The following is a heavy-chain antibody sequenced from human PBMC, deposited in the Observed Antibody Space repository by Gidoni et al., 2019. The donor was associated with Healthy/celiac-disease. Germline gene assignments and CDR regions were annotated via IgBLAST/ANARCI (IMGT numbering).Heavy chain of an antibody. J-gene: IGHJ6*02. CDR1: GGSISSYY. CDR3: ARDFGSGWPPYYYYGMDV. Sequence: QVQLQESGPGLVKPSETLSLTCTVSGGSISSYYWSWIRQPPGKGLEWIGYIYYSGSTNYNPSLKSRVTISVDTSKNQFSLKLSSVTAADTAVYYCARDFGSGWPPYYYYGMDVWGQGTTVTVSS. D-gene: IGHD6-25*01. V-gene: IGHV4-59*01. CDR2: IYYSGST.